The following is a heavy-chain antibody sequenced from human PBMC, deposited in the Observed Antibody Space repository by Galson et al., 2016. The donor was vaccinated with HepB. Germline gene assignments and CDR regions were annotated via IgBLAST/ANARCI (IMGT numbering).Heavy chain of an antibody. V-gene: IGHV4-59*01. Sequence: LSLTCTVSGGSISGYFWSWIRQSPGKGLEWIGFISDSGNTNYIPSLRSRVTISLDTSSKQFSLKMTSMTAADTAIYFCARDSGLLRPFGSWGPGTLVTVSS. CDR1: GGSISGYF. J-gene: IGHJ5*01. D-gene: IGHD3-3*01. CDR3: ARDSGLLRPFGS. CDR2: ISDSGNT.